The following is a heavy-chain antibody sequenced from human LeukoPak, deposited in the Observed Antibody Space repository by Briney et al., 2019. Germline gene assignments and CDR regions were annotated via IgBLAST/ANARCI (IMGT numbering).Heavy chain of an antibody. CDR1: GFTFSSYA. V-gene: IGHV3-23*01. CDR3: AKDEETARYSSSWYSLDY. D-gene: IGHD6-13*01. CDR2: ISGSGGST. Sequence: PGGSLRLSCAASGFTFSSYAVSWVRQAPGKGLEWVSVISGSGGSTYYTDSVKGRFTISRDNSKNTLYLQMNSLRAEDTAVYYCAKDEETARYSSSWYSLDYWGQGTLVTVSS. J-gene: IGHJ4*02.